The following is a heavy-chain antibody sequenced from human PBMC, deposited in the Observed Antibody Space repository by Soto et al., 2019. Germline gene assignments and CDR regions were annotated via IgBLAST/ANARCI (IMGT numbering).Heavy chain of an antibody. Sequence: ASVKVSCKASGYTFTSYDINWVRQATGQGLEWMGWMNPNSGNTGYAQKFQGRVTMTRNTSISTAYMELSSLRSEDTAVYYCARGYYYGSGSYYNSPLYYYYGMDVWGQGTTVTVSS. V-gene: IGHV1-8*01. CDR2: MNPNSGNT. CDR3: ARGYYYGSGSYYNSPLYYYYGMDV. CDR1: GYTFTSYD. J-gene: IGHJ6*02. D-gene: IGHD3-10*01.